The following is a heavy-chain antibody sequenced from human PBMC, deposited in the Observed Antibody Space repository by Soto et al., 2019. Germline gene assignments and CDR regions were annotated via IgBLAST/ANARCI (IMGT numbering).Heavy chain of an antibody. CDR2: ISAYNGNT. V-gene: IGHV1-18*04. CDR1: GYTFTSYG. Sequence: ASVKVSCKASGYTFTSYGISWVRQAPGQGLEWMGWISAYNGNTNYAQKLQGRVTMTTDTSTSTAYMELRSLRSDDTAVYYCARGYDFWSGSHYYGMDVWGQGTTVTSP. J-gene: IGHJ6*02. CDR3: ARGYDFWSGSHYYGMDV. D-gene: IGHD3-3*01.